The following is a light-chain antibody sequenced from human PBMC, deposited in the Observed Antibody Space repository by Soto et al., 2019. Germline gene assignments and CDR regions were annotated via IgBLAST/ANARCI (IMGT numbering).Light chain of an antibody. V-gene: IGLV2-14*01. J-gene: IGLJ1*01. CDR2: DVS. CDR3: SSYTTSSTL. CDR1: SSDVGGYNY. Sequence: QSVLTQPASVSGSPGQSITISCTGTSSDVGGYNYVSWYQQHPGKAPKLMIYDVSNRPSGVSDRFSGSKSGNTASLTISGLQAEDEAHYYCSSYTTSSTLFGTGTKLTVL.